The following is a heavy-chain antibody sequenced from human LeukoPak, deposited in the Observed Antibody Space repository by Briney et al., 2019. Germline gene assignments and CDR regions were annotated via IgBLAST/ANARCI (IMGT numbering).Heavy chain of an antibody. CDR2: IYHSGST. V-gene: IGHV4-4*02. J-gene: IGHJ5*02. CDR1: GGSISSSNW. D-gene: IGHD2-2*01. Sequence: PSGTLSLTCAVSGGSISSSNWWSWVRQPPGKGLEWIGEIYHSGSTNYNPSLKSRVTISVDKSKNQFSLKLSSVTAADTAVYYCARVWVVPAAMGPGGFDPWGQGTLVTVSS. CDR3: ARVWVVPAAMGPGGFDP.